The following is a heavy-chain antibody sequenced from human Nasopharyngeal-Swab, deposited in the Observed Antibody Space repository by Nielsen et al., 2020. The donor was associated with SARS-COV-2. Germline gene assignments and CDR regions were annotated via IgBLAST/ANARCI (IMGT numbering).Heavy chain of an antibody. CDR2: ISGGDDST. V-gene: IGHV3-23*01. D-gene: IGHD5-12*01. Sequence: GGSLRLSCAASGFIFSSYVMNWVRQAPGRGLEWVSAISGGDDSTKYADSVKGRFTISRDNSKNTLDLQMNSLRAEDTAIYYCAKDRDSGDDSGEYYHYYGMDVWGQGTTVTVSS. J-gene: IGHJ6*02. CDR3: AKDRDSGDDSGEYYHYYGMDV. CDR1: GFIFSSYV.